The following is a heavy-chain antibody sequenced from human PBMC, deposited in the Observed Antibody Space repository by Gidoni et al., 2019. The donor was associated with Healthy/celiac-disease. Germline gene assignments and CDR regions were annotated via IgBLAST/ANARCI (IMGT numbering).Heavy chain of an antibody. V-gene: IGHV4-39*01. CDR2: IYYSGST. CDR1: GGSISSSSYY. J-gene: IGHJ4*02. Sequence: QLQLQESGPGLVKPSEPLSLTCTVSGGSISSSSYYWGWSRQPPGKGLEWIGRIYYSGSTYYNPSIKSRVTISVDTSKNQFSLKLSSVTAADTAVYYCARHGGEGSGSYYNSEFDYWGQGTLVTVSS. D-gene: IGHD3-10*01. CDR3: ARHGGEGSGSYYNSEFDY.